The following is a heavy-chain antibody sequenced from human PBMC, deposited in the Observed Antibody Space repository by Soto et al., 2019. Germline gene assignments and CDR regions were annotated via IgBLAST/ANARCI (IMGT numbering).Heavy chain of an antibody. CDR3: ARIESIARNWFDP. CDR1: GYSFTSYW. V-gene: IGHV5-10-1*01. Sequence: GESLKISCKGSGYSFTSYWISWVRQMPGKGLEWMGNIDPVDSYANYSPSFQGHVTFSVDTSISTAYLQWSSLKASDTAMYFCARIESIARNWFDPWGQGTQVTVSS. J-gene: IGHJ5*02. D-gene: IGHD6-13*01. CDR2: IDPVDSYA.